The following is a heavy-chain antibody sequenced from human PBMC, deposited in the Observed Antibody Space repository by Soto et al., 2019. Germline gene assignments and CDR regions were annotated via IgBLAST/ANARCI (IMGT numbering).Heavy chain of an antibody. CDR1: GVSFYTYN. Sequence: QVQIQQWCAGLLKTSETLSLTCAVYGVSFYTYNWTWIRQPPGKGLEWIGEINPGGSTNANPSLKTRVTISVDASKNQFSLKLTSVTAADTGVYYCARDKWKQQLIQQYYYGLDVWGQGTTVTVSS. J-gene: IGHJ6*02. V-gene: IGHV4-34*02. CDR3: ARDKWKQQLIQQYYYGLDV. CDR2: INPGGST. D-gene: IGHD6-13*01.